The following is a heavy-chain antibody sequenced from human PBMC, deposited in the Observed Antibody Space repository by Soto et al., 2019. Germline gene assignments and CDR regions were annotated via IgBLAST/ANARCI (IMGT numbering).Heavy chain of an antibody. V-gene: IGHV3-15*07. CDR1: DFTFANAF. D-gene: IGHD2-8*02. J-gene: IGHJ3*02. CDR3: TSCRGYCTGLVAYDI. Sequence: VQLVESGGGLIKPGGSLRLSCTASDFTFANAFMNWVRQAPGKGLEWIGRIRTKTYGEAVDYAAPVKGRFTISRDDSKDSMYRQMNSLNIEDTAVYYCTSCRGYCTGLVAYDIWGQGTRVTVSS. CDR2: IRTKTYGEAV.